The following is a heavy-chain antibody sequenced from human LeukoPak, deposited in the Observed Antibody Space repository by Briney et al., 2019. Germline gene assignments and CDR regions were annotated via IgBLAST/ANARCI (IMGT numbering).Heavy chain of an antibody. J-gene: IGHJ4*02. CDR2: ISYDGTNK. CDR3: ARGSLDYGDSIKLSRKAYDS. Sequence: QSGGSLRLSCSASGFTFSNYGMHWVRQAPGKGLEWVAVISYDGTNKYYVDSVKGRFTISRDNPKNTLYLQMNSLKTEDTAVYYCARGSLDYGDSIKLSRKAYDSWGQGTLVTVSS. D-gene: IGHD4-17*01. V-gene: IGHV3-30*03. CDR1: GFTFSNYG.